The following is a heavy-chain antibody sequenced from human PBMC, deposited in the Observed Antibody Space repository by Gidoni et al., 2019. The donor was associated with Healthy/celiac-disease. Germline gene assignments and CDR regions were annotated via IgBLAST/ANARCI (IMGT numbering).Heavy chain of an antibody. CDR3: AKDIVVVLGGVYYHYGMDV. CDR1: RFPFSTYS. J-gene: IGHJ6*02. Sequence: EVQLVESGGGLVQPGGSLRLSCAASRFPFSTYSINWVRQAPGKGLEWVSDISSSSSTIYYADSVKGRFTISRDNAKNSLYLQMNSLRDEDTAVYYCAKDIVVVLGGVYYHYGMDVWGQGTTVTVSS. V-gene: IGHV3-48*02. D-gene: IGHD2-15*01. CDR2: ISSSSSTI.